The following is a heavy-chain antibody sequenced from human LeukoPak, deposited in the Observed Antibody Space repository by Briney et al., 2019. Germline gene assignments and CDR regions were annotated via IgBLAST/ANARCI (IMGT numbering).Heavy chain of an antibody. V-gene: IGHV3-64*01. CDR3: AKDPTAMVTGAFDY. CDR1: GFTFSSYA. Sequence: GGSLRLSCAASGFTFSSYAMHWVRQAPGKGLEYVSAISSNGGSTYYANSVKGRFTISRDNSKNTLYLQMNSLRVEDTAVYYCAKDPTAMVTGAFDYWGQGTLVTVSS. J-gene: IGHJ4*02. CDR2: ISSNGGST. D-gene: IGHD5-18*01.